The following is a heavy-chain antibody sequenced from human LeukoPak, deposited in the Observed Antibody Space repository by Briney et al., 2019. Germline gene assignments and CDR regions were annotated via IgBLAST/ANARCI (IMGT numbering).Heavy chain of an antibody. CDR3: AVGGNPGAPDY. Sequence: GGSLRLSCAASGFTFSNYWMHWVRQAPGKGLVWVSRISNDASSTTYADSVKGRFTISRDNTKNTLYLQMNSLRAEDTAVYYCAVGGNPGAPDYWGQGTLVTVSS. J-gene: IGHJ4*02. CDR2: ISNDASST. CDR1: GFTFSNYW. V-gene: IGHV3-74*01. D-gene: IGHD4-23*01.